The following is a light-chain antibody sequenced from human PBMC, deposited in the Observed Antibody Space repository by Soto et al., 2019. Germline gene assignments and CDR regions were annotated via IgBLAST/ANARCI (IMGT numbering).Light chain of an antibody. J-gene: IGKJ5*01. Sequence: DIQMTQSPASLSASVGDRVTVTCRTSQSIRNYVNWYQQKPGKDPKVLIYAASTLQSGVPSRFSGSGSGTEFTLTINSLQPEDLATYSCQQSYSTPITFGQGTRLE. CDR1: QSIRNY. CDR2: AAS. V-gene: IGKV1-39*01. CDR3: QQSYSTPIT.